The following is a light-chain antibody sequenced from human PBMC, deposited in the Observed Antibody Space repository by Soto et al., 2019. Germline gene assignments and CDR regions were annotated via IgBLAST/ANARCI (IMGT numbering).Light chain of an antibody. J-gene: IGKJ5*01. V-gene: IGKV3-11*01. Sequence: ESMLTQSPATLSLSPGERATLSCRASQSVRSYLAWYQQKPGQAPRLLIYDASNRAPGIPDRFSGSGSGTDFTLTISSLEPEDFAVYYCQQRSNWPQITFGQGTRLEI. CDR3: QQRSNWPQIT. CDR2: DAS. CDR1: QSVRSY.